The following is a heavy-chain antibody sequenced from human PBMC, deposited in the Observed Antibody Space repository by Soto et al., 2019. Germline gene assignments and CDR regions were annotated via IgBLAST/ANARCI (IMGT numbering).Heavy chain of an antibody. CDR1: GYTFTSYG. V-gene: IGHV1-18*04. D-gene: IGHD4-17*01. J-gene: IGHJ4*02. CDR2: ISAYNGNT. CDR3: ARGLRWGDLDY. Sequence: GASVKVSCKASGYTFTSYGISWVRQAPGQGLEWMGWISAYNGNTNYAQKLQGRVTMTTDTSSSTAYMELSRLRYDDTAVYYCARGLRWGDLDYWGQGTPVTVSS.